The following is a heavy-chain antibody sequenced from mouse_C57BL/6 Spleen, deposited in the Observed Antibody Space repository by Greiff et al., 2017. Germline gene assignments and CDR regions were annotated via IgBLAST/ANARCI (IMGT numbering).Heavy chain of an antibody. CDR3: ARQWDGFAY. Sequence: QVQLQQSGPELVKPGASVKISCTASGYAFSSSWMNWVKQRPGKGLEWIGRIYPGDGDTNYNGTFKGKATLTADKSSSTAYMQLSSLTSEDSAFYCCARQWDGFAYWGQGTLVTVSA. V-gene: IGHV1-82*01. D-gene: IGHD4-1*01. J-gene: IGHJ3*01. CDR2: IYPGDGDT. CDR1: GYAFSSSW.